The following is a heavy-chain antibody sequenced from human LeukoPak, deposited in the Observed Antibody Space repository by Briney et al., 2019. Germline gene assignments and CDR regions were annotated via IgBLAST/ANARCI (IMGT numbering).Heavy chain of an antibody. D-gene: IGHD3-10*01. CDR2: ISTSSSYI. CDR1: GFTFSSYS. CDR3: AGDVPTPMVRGFGAFDI. V-gene: IGHV3-21*01. J-gene: IGHJ3*02. Sequence: GRSLRLSCAASGFTFSSYSMNWVRQAPGKGLEWVSCISTSSSYIYYADSVKGRFTISRDNAKNSLYLQMNSLRAEDTAVYYCAGDVPTPMVRGFGAFDIWGQGTMVTVSS.